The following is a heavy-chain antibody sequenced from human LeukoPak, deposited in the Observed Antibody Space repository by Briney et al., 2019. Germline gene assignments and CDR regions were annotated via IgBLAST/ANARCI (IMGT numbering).Heavy chain of an antibody. CDR2: ITSTSYAI. CDR3: ARVAPGHDVGRGYFDY. V-gene: IGHV3-48*01. D-gene: IGHD6-13*01. CDR1: GFSFSTYS. J-gene: IGHJ4*02. Sequence: PGGSLRLSCAASGFSFSTYSMNWVRQAPGQGMEWLSYITSTSYAIYYGDSVKGRFTISRDNAKNSLYLQMNSLRAEDTVVYYCARVAPGHDVGRGYFDYWGQGALVTVSS.